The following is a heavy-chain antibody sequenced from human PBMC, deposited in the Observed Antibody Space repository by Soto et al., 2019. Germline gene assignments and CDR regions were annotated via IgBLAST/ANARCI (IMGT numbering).Heavy chain of an antibody. D-gene: IGHD5-18*01. CDR2: IYTSEST. J-gene: IGHJ4*02. CDR1: GTSVSNYY. CDR3: ARGGIQLSYAFDY. V-gene: IGHV4-4*07. Sequence: SETLSLTCSVSGTSVSNYYWSWIRHPAGKGLEHIGRIYTSESTSYNPSLKSRVTMSMDTSQTQIYLNLTSVTAADTAVYYCARGGIQLSYAFDYWGQGIQVTVSS.